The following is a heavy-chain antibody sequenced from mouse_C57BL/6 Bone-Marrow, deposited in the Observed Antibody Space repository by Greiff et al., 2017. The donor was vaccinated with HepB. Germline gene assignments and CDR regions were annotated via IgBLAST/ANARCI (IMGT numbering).Heavy chain of an antibody. CDR3: TRGVTTGVAHFDY. Sequence: VQLQQSGAELVRPGASVKLSCTASGFTIKDDYMPWVKQRPEQGLEWIGWIDPENGDTEYASKFQGKATITADTSSNTAYLQLSSLTSEDTAVYYCTRGVTTGVAHFDYWGQGTTLTVSS. V-gene: IGHV14-4*01. D-gene: IGHD1-1*01. CDR1: GFTIKDDY. CDR2: IDPENGDT. J-gene: IGHJ2*01.